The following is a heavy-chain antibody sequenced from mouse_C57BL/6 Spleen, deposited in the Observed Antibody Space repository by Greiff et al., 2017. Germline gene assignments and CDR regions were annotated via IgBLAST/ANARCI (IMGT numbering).Heavy chain of an antibody. CDR2: IYPGDGDT. CDR1: GYAFSSYW. CDR3: ARATVVASGWFAY. V-gene: IGHV1-80*01. J-gene: IGHJ3*01. D-gene: IGHD1-1*01. Sequence: VQLQQSGAELVKPGASVMISCKASGYAFSSYWMNWVKQRPGKGLEWLGQIYPGDGDTNYNGKFKGKATLTADKSSSTAYMQLSSLTSEDSAVYFCARATVVASGWFAYWGYGTLVAVSA.